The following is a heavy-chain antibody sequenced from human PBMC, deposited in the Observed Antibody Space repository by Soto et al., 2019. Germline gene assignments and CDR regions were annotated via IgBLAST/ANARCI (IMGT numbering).Heavy chain of an antibody. Sequence: SLILSCAASGFTVSSNYMSWVRQAPGKGLEWVSVIYSGGSTYYADSVKGRFTISRDNSKNTLYLQMNSLRAEDTAVYYCARVGTVTTHYYYYGMDVWGQGTTVTVSS. D-gene: IGHD4-17*01. V-gene: IGHV3-53*01. CDR1: GFTVSSNY. CDR3: ARVGTVTTHYYYYGMDV. CDR2: IYSGGST. J-gene: IGHJ6*02.